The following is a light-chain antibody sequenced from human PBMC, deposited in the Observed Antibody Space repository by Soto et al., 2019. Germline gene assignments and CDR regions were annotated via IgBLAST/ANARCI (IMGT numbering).Light chain of an antibody. J-gene: IGKJ1*01. V-gene: IGKV1-39*01. Sequence: DIQLTQSPSSLSASVGDRVTITCRASQSISNSLNWYQQKPGKAPNLLIYGTSDLQSGVPSRFSGSGSGTEFTLTIRSLQRDDFSNYYCQQSHSSSWTFGQGTKVEIK. CDR3: QQSHSSSWT. CDR2: GTS. CDR1: QSISNS.